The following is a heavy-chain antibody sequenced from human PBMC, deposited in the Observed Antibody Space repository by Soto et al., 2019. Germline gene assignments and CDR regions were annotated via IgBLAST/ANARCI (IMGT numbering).Heavy chain of an antibody. Sequence: GASAEACCKAPGYIFTNHYIQWLRQDPGQGLEWMGIINPSGGSTNYLQKFQGRITMTRDTSTSTVYMELSSLRSEDTAVYFCARADYYDSSGFYYDCWGQGSLVTVSS. V-gene: IGHV1-46*01. CDR2: INPSGGST. D-gene: IGHD3-22*01. CDR1: GYIFTNHY. J-gene: IGHJ4*02. CDR3: ARADYYDSSGFYYDC.